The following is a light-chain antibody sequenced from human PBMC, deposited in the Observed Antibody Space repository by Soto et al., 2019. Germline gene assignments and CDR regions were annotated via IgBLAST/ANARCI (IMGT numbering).Light chain of an antibody. CDR3: QQYNNWPAA. Sequence: DIVLTQSPGTLSVSPGERATLSCRASQSVSSNLAWYQQKPGQAPRLLIYGASTRATGIPARFSGSGSGTEFTLTISSLQSEDFAVYYCQQYNNWPAAFGGGTKVDIK. CDR2: GAS. CDR1: QSVSSN. V-gene: IGKV3-15*01. J-gene: IGKJ4*01.